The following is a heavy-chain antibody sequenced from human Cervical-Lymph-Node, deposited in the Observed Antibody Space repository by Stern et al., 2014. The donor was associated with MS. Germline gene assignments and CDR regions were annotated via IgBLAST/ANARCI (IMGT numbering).Heavy chain of an antibody. V-gene: IGHV4-39*01. J-gene: IGHJ5*02. CDR3: ARPTSGSYPSFDP. CDR1: GASVSRNIYF. D-gene: IGHD3-22*01. CDR2: ISFSGST. Sequence: VQLQESGPGLVKPSETLSLTCNVSGASVSRNIYFWGWIGQRPGKGLEWIGTISFSGSTYYNPSLKSRVTISMDSSKNQFSLRLTSVSAADTAMYYCARPTSGSYPSFDPWGQGTLVTVSS.